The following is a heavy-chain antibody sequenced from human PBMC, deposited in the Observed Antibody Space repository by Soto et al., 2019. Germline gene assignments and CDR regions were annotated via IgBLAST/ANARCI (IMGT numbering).Heavy chain of an antibody. CDR1: GFSFSNAW. V-gene: IGHV3-15*07. J-gene: IGHJ3*02. CDR3: TTKPRSGYYPHDAFDI. CDR2: IKSKTDGGTA. Sequence: GGSLGLSCAASGFSFSNAWMNWVRQAPGKGLEWVGRIKSKTDGGTADYAAPVKGRFTISRDDSKNTLYLQMNSLKTEDTAVYYCTTKPRSGYYPHDAFDIWGQGTMVTVSS. D-gene: IGHD3-22*01.